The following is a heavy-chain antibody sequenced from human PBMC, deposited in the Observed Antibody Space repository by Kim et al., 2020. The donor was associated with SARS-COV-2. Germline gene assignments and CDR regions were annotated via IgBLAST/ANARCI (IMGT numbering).Heavy chain of an antibody. CDR2: ISAYNGNT. Sequence: ASVKVSCKASGYTFTSYGISWVRQAPGQGLEWMGWISAYNGNTKYAQKLQGRVTMTTDTSTSTAYMELRSLRADDTAVYYCARDLMIAKEGWFDPWGQGTLVTVSS. J-gene: IGHJ5*02. V-gene: IGHV1-18*04. CDR1: GYTFTSYG. CDR3: ARDLMIAKEGWFDP. D-gene: IGHD3-22*01.